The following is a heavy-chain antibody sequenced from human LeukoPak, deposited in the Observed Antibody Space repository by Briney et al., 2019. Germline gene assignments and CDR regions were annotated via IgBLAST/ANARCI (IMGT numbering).Heavy chain of an antibody. Sequence: GGSLRLSCAASGFTFSGYAMHWVRQAPGKGLEWVAVISYDGSNKYYADSVKGRFTISRDNSKNTLYLQMNSLRAEDTAVYYCARSPTHYDFWSGYFARRGGYYGMDVWGQGTTVTVSS. J-gene: IGHJ6*02. CDR3: ARSPTHYDFWSGYFARRGGYYGMDV. D-gene: IGHD3-3*01. V-gene: IGHV3-30-3*01. CDR1: GFTFSGYA. CDR2: ISYDGSNK.